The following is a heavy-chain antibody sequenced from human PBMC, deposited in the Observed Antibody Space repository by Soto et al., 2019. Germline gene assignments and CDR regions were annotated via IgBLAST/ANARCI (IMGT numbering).Heavy chain of an antibody. Sequence: SETLSLTCTVSGGSVSSGSYYWSWIRQPPGKGLEWIGYIYYRGSTNYNPSLKSRVTISVDTSKNQFSLKLSSVTAADTSVYYCARWGAITMVRVVISSWFDPWGQGTLVTVSS. CDR3: ARWGAITMVRVVISSWFDP. D-gene: IGHD3-10*01. V-gene: IGHV4-61*01. CDR1: GGSVSSGSYY. J-gene: IGHJ5*02. CDR2: IYYRGST.